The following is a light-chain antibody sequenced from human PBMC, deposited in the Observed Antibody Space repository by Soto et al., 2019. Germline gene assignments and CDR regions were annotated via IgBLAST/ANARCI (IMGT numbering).Light chain of an antibody. CDR1: SGSVSTSNY. Sequence: QTVVTQEPSLSVSPGGTVTLTCGLSSGSVSTSNYPSWYQQTPGQAPRTLVYSTNSRSSGVPDRFSGSILGNNAALTITGAQADDESDYYCVLYMGSGISVFGGGTKLTVL. V-gene: IGLV8-61*01. J-gene: IGLJ3*02. CDR2: STN. CDR3: VLYMGSGISV.